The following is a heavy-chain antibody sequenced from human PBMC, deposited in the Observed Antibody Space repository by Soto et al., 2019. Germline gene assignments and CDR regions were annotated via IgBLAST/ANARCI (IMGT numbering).Heavy chain of an antibody. CDR3: ARDLTIVPATHPRLENYGMDV. CDR2: VSPYNGHT. Sequence: QVQLVQSAAEVKKPGASVKVSCKASGYSFTSYGISWVRRAPGQGLEWMGWVSPYNGHTQFAQRIQGRVTMTTDTSTKTAYMELRNLRSDDTAQYYCARDLTIVPATHPRLENYGMDVWGQGTTVIVSS. D-gene: IGHD2-2*01. J-gene: IGHJ6*02. V-gene: IGHV1-18*01. CDR1: GYSFTSYG.